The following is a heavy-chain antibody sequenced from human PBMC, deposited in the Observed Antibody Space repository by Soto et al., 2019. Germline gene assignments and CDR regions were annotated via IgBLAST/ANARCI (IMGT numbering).Heavy chain of an antibody. D-gene: IGHD2-8*01. V-gene: IGHV6-1*01. J-gene: IGHJ5*01. CDR1: GDSVAGNSVT. CDR2: TYYRSKWYS. CDR3: GRLIGNNWLDC. Sequence: PSQTLSLTCAISGDSVAGNSVTWNWIRQSPSRGLEWLGRTYYRSKWYSDYAVSVKSRVTINPDTSKNQFSLQLNSVTPEDTAVYYCGRLIGNNWLDCRAQGTLVIGSS.